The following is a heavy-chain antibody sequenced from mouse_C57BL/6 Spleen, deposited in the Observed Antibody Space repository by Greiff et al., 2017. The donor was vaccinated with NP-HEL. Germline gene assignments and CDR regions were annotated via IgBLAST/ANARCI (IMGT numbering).Heavy chain of an antibody. CDR1: GYAFSSSW. CDR3: AREGSYYSNPRAMDY. D-gene: IGHD2-5*01. CDR2: IYPGDGDT. Sequence: VQLQQSGPELVKPGASVKISCKASGYAFSSSWMNWVKQRPGKGLEWIGRIYPGDGDTNYNGKFKGKATLTADKSSSTAYMQLSSLTSEDSAVYFCAREGSYYSNPRAMDYWGHGTSVTVSS. J-gene: IGHJ4*01. V-gene: IGHV1-82*01.